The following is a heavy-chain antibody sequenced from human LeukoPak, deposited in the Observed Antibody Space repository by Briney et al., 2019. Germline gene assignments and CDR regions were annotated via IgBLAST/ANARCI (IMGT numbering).Heavy chain of an antibody. CDR3: ARVDPKAPGDYS. V-gene: IGHV3-74*03. J-gene: IGHJ4*02. CDR1: GFTFSSYW. D-gene: IGHD2-2*03. Sequence: PGGSLRLSCAASGFTFSSYWMHWVRQAPGKGLVWVSRINSDGSSTKYAASVKGRFTISRDNAKNTLYVQMNNLRAEDTAVYYCARVDPKAPGDYSWGRGTLVTVSS. CDR2: INSDGSST.